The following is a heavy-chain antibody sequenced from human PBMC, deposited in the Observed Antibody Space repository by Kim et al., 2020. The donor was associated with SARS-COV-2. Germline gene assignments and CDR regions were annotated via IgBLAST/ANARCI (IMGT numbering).Heavy chain of an antibody. J-gene: IGHJ4*02. CDR2: INHSGST. D-gene: IGHD3-3*01. CDR3: ARGPSITIFGVVIKGAYADY. V-gene: IGHV4-34*01. CDR1: GGSFSGYY. Sequence: SETLSLTCAVYGGSFSGYYWSWIRQPPGKGLEWIGEINHSGSTNYNPSLKSRVTISVDTSKNQFSLKLSSVPAADTAVYYCARGPSITIFGVVIKGAYADYWGQGTLVTVSS.